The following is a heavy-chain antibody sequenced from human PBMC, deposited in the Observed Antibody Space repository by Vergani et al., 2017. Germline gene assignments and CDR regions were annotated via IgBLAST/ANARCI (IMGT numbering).Heavy chain of an antibody. J-gene: IGHJ4*02. Sequence: QVQLQQWGAGLLKPSETLSLTCAVYGGSFSGYYWSWIRQPPGQGLEWIGEINHSGSTNYNPSLKSRVTISVDTSKNQFSLKLSSVTAADTAVYYCARDRPSSVVVITTGLDYWGQGTLVTVSS. V-gene: IGHV4-34*01. D-gene: IGHD3-22*01. CDR3: ARDRPSSVVVITTGLDY. CDR2: INHSGST. CDR1: GGSFSGYY.